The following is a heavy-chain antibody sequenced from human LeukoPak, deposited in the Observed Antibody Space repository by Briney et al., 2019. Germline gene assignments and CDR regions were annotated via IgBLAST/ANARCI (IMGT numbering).Heavy chain of an antibody. Sequence: NPSETLSLTCTVSGGSISSTSYYWGWIRQPPGKGLEWIGSIYFGGTTYYNPSLNSRVTVSVDTSKNQFSLRVTSVTAADTAIYYCARHGVVGLSPFDYWGQGALVAVSS. V-gene: IGHV4-39*01. D-gene: IGHD1-26*01. J-gene: IGHJ4*02. CDR1: GGSISSTSYY. CDR2: IYFGGTT. CDR3: ARHGVVGLSPFDY.